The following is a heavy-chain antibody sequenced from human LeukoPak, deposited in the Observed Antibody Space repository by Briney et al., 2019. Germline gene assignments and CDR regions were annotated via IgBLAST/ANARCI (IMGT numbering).Heavy chain of an antibody. J-gene: IGHJ4*02. CDR1: GGSISSGSYY. CDR3: ARDRRD. CDR2: IYTSGST. V-gene: IGHV4-61*02. Sequence: PSETLSLTCTVSGGSISSGSYYWSSIRQPAGKGLEWIGRIYTSGSTNYNPSLKSRVTISVDTSKNQFSLKLSSVTAADTAVYYCARDRRDWGQGTLVTVSS.